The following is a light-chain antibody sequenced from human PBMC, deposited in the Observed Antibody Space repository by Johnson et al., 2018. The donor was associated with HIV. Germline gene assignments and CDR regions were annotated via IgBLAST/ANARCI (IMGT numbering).Light chain of an antibody. CDR2: DNN. Sequence: TPPPSVSAAPGQKVTISCSGSSSNIGNSYVSWYQQLPGTAPKLLIYDNNKRPSGIPGRFSGSKSGPSATLGITGLQTGDEAAYYCGTWDNSLSAYVFGTGTKVTVL. CDR3: GTWDNSLSAYV. V-gene: IGLV1-51*01. CDR1: SSNIGNSY. J-gene: IGLJ1*01.